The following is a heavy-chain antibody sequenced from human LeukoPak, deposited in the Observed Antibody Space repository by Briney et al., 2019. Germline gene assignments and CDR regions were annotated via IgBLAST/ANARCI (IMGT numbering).Heavy chain of an antibody. CDR3: ARDRGLIKYFDY. D-gene: IGHD3-10*01. V-gene: IGHV3-11*04. CDR1: GFTFRDYY. CDR2: ISSSVTTI. Sequence: GGSLRLSCAASGFTFRDYYMAWIRQAPGKGLEWVSYISSSVTTIYYADSVRGRFTLSRDNAKNSLYLQMNSLRAEDTAVYYCARDRGLIKYFDYWGQGTLVTVSS. J-gene: IGHJ4*02.